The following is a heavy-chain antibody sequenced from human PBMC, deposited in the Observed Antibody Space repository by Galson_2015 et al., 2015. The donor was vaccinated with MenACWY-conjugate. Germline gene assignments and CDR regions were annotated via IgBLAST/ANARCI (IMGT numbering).Heavy chain of an antibody. CDR2: IYPGDSHT. J-gene: IGHJ6*02. V-gene: IGHV5-51*01. CDR3: VRHLGIADTYFYYYYGMDV. CDR1: GYSFTSYW. D-gene: IGHD6-13*01. Sequence: QSGAEVKEPGESLTISCTGSGYSFTSYWIGWVRQMPGKGLEWMGIIYPGDSHTRYSPSFQGQVTISADKSISTAYLQWSSLKASDTAMYYCVRHLGIADTYFYYYYGMDVWGQGTTVTVSS.